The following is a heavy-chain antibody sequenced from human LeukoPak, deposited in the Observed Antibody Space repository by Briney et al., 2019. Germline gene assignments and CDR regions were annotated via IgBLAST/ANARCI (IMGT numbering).Heavy chain of an antibody. Sequence: SQALSLTCSVSGGSIISGDYYLSWIRQPPGKGLEWIGYIYYSGSTYYNPSLKSRVSISVDMSKNQFSLKLSSVTAADTAVYYCVSRGQTFDYWGQGTLVTVSS. V-gene: IGHV4-30-4*01. CDR2: IYYSGST. CDR3: VSRGQTFDY. J-gene: IGHJ4*02. CDR1: GGSIISGDYY.